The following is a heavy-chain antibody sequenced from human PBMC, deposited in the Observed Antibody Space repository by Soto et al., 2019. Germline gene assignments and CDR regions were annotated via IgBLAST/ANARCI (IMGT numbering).Heavy chain of an antibody. CDR2: INHSRST. Sequence: PSSTXSLTGSLDVCSFIVYYFNLIRQPPGKGLEWIGEINHSRSTNFNPSLKSRVNISVDTSKNQFSLKLNSVTAADTAVYYCARGLYSGYDSKRELDIWGRGTLV. CDR1: VCSFIVYY. D-gene: IGHD5-12*01. V-gene: IGHV4-34*01. J-gene: IGHJ2*01. CDR3: ARGLYSGYDSKRELDI.